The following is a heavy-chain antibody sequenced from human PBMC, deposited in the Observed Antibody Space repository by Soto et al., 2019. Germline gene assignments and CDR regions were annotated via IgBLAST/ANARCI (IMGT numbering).Heavy chain of an antibody. V-gene: IGHV4-34*01. CDR1: GGSFSGYY. J-gene: IGHJ4*02. CDR2: INHSGST. D-gene: IGHD3-22*01. Sequence: QVQLLQWGAGLLKPSETLSLTCAVYGGSFSGYYWSWIRQTTGKGLEWIGEINHSGSTDYNPSLKSRVTISVDTSKNQFSLKLSSVTAADTAVYYCARVYSVGYVDYWGQGTLVTVSS. CDR3: ARVYSVGYVDY.